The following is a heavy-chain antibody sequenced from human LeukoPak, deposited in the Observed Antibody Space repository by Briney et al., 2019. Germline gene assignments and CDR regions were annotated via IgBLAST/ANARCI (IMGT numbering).Heavy chain of an antibody. CDR3: ARAPGGYYFDY. V-gene: IGHV4-30-2*01. Sequence: PSQTLSLTCTVSGGSISSGGYYWSWIRQPPGKGLEWIGYIYQSGSTYYNPSLKSRVTISVDRSKSQFSLKVSSVTAADTAVYYCARAPGGYYFDYWGQGTLVTVSS. J-gene: IGHJ4*02. CDR1: GGSISSGGYY. CDR2: IYQSGST. D-gene: IGHD3-10*01.